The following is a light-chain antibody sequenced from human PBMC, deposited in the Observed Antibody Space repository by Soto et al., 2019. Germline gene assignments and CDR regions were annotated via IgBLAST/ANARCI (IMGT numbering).Light chain of an antibody. V-gene: IGKV3-11*01. J-gene: IGKJ4*01. Sequence: EIVLTQSPATLSLSPGDRATLSCRASQSVTSSLAWFQQKPGQAPRLLIYDVSRRATAIPARFSGSGSGTDFTLTISSLEPEDFAVYYCQQRTTWPTFDGGTQVEIK. CDR2: DVS. CDR1: QSVTSS. CDR3: QQRTTWPT.